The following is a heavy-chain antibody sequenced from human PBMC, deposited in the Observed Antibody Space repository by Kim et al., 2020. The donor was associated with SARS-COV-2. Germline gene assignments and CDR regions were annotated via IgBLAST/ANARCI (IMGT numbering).Heavy chain of an antibody. D-gene: IGHD3-10*01. J-gene: IGHJ5*02. Sequence: DYVEGRCTISRDNTNNSLYLQMNSLRAEDTAVLYCSRENYGSGTRWFDPWGQGTLVTVSS. CDR3: SRENYGSGTRWFDP. V-gene: IGHV3-11*05.